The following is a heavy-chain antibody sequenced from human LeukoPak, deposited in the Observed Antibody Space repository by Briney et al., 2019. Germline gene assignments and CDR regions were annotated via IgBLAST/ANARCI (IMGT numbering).Heavy chain of an antibody. Sequence: SETLSLTCTVSGGSISPSCSYWGWIRQPPGKGLEWIASLYYSGSTYYNPSLKSRVTISVDTSKNQFSLKLSSVTAADTAVYYCARDTRYYYDSSGTWGKGTLVTVSS. D-gene: IGHD3-22*01. CDR3: ARDTRYYYDSSGT. CDR2: LYYSGST. V-gene: IGHV4-39*07. CDR1: GGSISPSCSY. J-gene: IGHJ5*02.